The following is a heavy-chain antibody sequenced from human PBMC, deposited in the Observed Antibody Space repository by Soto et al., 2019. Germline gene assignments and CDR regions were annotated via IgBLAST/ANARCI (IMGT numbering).Heavy chain of an antibody. D-gene: IGHD2-2*01. CDR2: IYYSGST. CDR3: ARDQVPAALLGRFDP. CDR1: GGSISSYD. V-gene: IGHV4-59*01. J-gene: IGHJ5*02. Sequence: SQTLSLTCTVSGGSISSYDWSWIRQPPGKGLEWIGYIYYSGSTNYNPSLKSRVTISVDTSKNRFSLKLSSVTAADTAVYYCARDQVPAALLGRFDPWGQGTLVTVSS.